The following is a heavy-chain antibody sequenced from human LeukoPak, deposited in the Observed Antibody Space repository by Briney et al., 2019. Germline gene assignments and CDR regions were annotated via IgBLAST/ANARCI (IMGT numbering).Heavy chain of an antibody. D-gene: IGHD3-22*01. Sequence: ASEKVSCKASGYTFTGYYMHWVRQAPGQGLEWMGWINPNSGGTNYAQKFQGRVTMTRDASISTVYLELTSLGSDDTAVYYCARDLGPEVVAAIPWGQGTLVTVSS. J-gene: IGHJ5*02. CDR3: ARDLGPEVVAAIP. CDR2: INPNSGGT. CDR1: GYTFTGYY. V-gene: IGHV1-2*02.